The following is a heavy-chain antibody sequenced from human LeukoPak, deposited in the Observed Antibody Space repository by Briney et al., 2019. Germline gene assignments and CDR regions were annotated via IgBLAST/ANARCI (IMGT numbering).Heavy chain of an antibody. CDR3: ARTSGFYYYYGLDV. J-gene: IGHJ6*02. Sequence: GGSLRLSCAASGFTFSTYAMTWVRQAPGKGLEWVSAISGTGGNTYYADSVKGRFTISRDNSKGTLYLQLNSLRAEDTAVYYCARTSGFYYYYGLDVWGQGTTVTVSS. D-gene: IGHD1-1*01. V-gene: IGHV3-23*01. CDR1: GFTFSTYA. CDR2: ISGTGGNT.